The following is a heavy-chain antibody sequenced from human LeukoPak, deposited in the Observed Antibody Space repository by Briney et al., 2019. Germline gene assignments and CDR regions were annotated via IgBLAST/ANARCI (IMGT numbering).Heavy chain of an antibody. V-gene: IGHV3-7*01. CDR3: AREARGTRAAFDI. CDR2: IQEDGSNR. Sequence: GGSLRLSCAASGFTLSYYWMSWVRQAPGKGLEWVANIQEDGSNRYYVGSVKGRFTISRDNAKNSVYLRMNSLRAEDTAVCYCAREARGTRAAFDIWGQGTMVTVS. J-gene: IGHJ3*02. D-gene: IGHD1-1*01. CDR1: GFTLSYYW.